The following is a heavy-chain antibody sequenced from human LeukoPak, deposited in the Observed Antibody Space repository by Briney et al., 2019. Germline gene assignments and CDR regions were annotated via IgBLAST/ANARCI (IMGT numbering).Heavy chain of an antibody. CDR2: IYYSGTT. Sequence: SETLSLTCTVSGGSISSYYWSWIRQPPGKGLEWIGYIYYSGTTNYNPSLKSRVTISVDTSKNQFSLKLTSVTAADTAVYYCARETSQKGAHYMDVWGKGTTVTISS. V-gene: IGHV4-59*01. CDR1: GGSISSYY. CDR3: ARETSQKGAHYMDV. D-gene: IGHD3-16*01. J-gene: IGHJ6*03.